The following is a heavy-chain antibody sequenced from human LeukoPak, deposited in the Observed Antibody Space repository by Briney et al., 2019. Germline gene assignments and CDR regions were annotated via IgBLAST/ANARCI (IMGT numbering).Heavy chain of an antibody. CDR1: GFTFSSSS. V-gene: IGHV3-21*01. CDR3: ATSDDLWSGMDN. CDR2: ISSSSSYI. Sequence: GGSLRPSCAVSGFTFSSSSLNWVRQAPGKGLEWVSSISSSSSYIYYADSVKGRFTISRDNAKNSLYLQMDSLRADDTAVYYCATSDDLWSGMDNWGQGTLVTVSS. J-gene: IGHJ4*02. D-gene: IGHD3-3*01.